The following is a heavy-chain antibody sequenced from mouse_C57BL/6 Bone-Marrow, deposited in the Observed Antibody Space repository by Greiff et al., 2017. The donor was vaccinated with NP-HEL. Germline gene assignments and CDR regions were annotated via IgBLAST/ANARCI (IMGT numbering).Heavy chain of an antibody. Sequence: EVQLVESGGGLVQPKGSLKLSCAASGFSFNTYAMNWVRQAPGKGLEWVARIRSKSNNYATYYADSVKDRFTISRDDSESMLYLQMNNLKTEDTAMYYCVRHRPVPYYAMDYWGQGTSVTVSS. V-gene: IGHV10-1*01. CDR2: IRSKSNNYAT. CDR3: VRHRPVPYYAMDY. J-gene: IGHJ4*01. CDR1: GFSFNTYA.